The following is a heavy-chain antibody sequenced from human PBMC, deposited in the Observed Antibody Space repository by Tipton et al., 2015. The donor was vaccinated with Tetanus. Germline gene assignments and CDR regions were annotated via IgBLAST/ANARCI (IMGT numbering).Heavy chain of an antibody. V-gene: IGHV1-46*01. CDR3: ARSSVAGRWFDP. CDR2: INPSGGST. CDR1: GYTFTSYY. D-gene: IGHD6-6*01. J-gene: IGHJ5*02. Sequence: QLVQSGAEVKKPGASVKVSCKASGYTFTSYYMHWVRQPPGQGLEWMGIINPSGGSTSYAQKFQGRVTVTRDTSTSTVYMELRSLRSEDTAVYYCARSSVAGRWFDPWGQETLVTVSS.